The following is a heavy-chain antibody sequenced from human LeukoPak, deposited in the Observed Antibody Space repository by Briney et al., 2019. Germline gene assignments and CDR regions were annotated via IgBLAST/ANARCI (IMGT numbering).Heavy chain of an antibody. CDR3: ARGTPKRYCSSTSCYARARHTENGPMDV. CDR2: IYYSGNT. Sequence: PSQTLSLTCTVSGGSITSYYWSWIRQPPGKGLEYIGYIYYSGNTNYNPSLKSRVTISVDTSKNQFSLKLSSVTAADTAVYYCARGTPKRYCSSTSCYARARHTENGPMDVWGQGTTVTVSS. J-gene: IGHJ6*02. D-gene: IGHD2-2*01. CDR1: GGSITSYY. V-gene: IGHV4-59*12.